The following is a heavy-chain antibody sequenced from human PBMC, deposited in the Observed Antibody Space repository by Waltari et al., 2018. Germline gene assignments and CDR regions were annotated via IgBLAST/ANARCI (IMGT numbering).Heavy chain of an antibody. CDR2: INTDGSST. J-gene: IGHJ5*02. CDR1: GLTCSRDW. V-gene: IGHV3-74*01. D-gene: IGHD2-21*01. CDR3: ARAGGGELRMGFDP. Sequence: EVQVVESGGGLIQPGGSLRLAWAASGLTCSRDWLHWLRKAPGKGRVWVSRINTDGSSTNYADSVKGRFTISRDNAKNTLYLQMNSLRAEDTAVYYCARAGGGELRMGFDPWGQGTLVTVSS.